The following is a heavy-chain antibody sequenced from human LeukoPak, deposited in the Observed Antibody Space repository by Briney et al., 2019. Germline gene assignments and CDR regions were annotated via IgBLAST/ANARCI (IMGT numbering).Heavy chain of an antibody. Sequence: RTSETPSLTCAVSGYSISSGYYWGWIRQPPGKGLEWIGSIYHSGSTYYNPSLKSRVTISVDTSKNQFSLKLSSVTAADTAVYYCASDGGSTAYFDYWGQGTLVTVSS. J-gene: IGHJ4*02. CDR2: IYHSGST. V-gene: IGHV4-38-2*01. CDR1: GYSISSGYY. D-gene: IGHD4-17*01. CDR3: ASDGGSTAYFDY.